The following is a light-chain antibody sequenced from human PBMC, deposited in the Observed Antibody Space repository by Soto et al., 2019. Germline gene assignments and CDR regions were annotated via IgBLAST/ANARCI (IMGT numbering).Light chain of an antibody. Sequence: QSVLTQPPSVSGAPGQRVTISCTGSSSNIGAGYDVHWYQQFPGTAPKFLIYGNNRRPSGVPDRFSGSKSGTSASLAITGLQAEDEAEYYCQSYDNSLGGTYVFGIGTKLTVL. V-gene: IGLV1-40*01. J-gene: IGLJ1*01. CDR3: QSYDNSLGGTYV. CDR2: GNN. CDR1: SSNIGAGYD.